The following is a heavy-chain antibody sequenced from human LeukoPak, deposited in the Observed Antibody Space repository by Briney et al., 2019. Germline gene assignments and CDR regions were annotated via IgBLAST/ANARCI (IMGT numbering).Heavy chain of an antibody. J-gene: IGHJ4*02. Sequence: PGGSLRLSCAASGFTFSSYGLSWVRQAPGKGLEWVAAISGRDDNTYYADSVKGRFTISRDNSKNTLYLQMNSLRAEDTAVYYCANQVTTGKSWGQGTLVTVSS. D-gene: IGHD4-17*01. CDR3: ANQVTTGKS. V-gene: IGHV3-23*01. CDR2: ISGRDDNT. CDR1: GFTFSSYG.